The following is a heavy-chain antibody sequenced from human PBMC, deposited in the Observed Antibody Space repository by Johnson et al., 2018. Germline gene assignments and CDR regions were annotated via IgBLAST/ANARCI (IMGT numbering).Heavy chain of an antibody. V-gene: IGHV4-59*01. CDR1: GGSISSYY. CDR3: ARRADYYDSSGYYHDAFDI. CDR2: IYYSGST. D-gene: IGHD3-22*01. Sequence: QVELQESGPGLVKPSETLSLTCTVSGGSISSYYWSWIRPPPGKGLEWIGYIYYSGSTNYNPSLKSRVTIAVDTSKNQFSLKRSPVTAADTAVYYCARRADYYDSSGYYHDAFDIWGQGTMVTVSS. J-gene: IGHJ3*02.